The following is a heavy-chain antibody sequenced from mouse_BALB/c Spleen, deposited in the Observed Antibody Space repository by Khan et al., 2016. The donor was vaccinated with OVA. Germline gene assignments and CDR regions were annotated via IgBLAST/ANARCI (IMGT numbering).Heavy chain of an antibody. Sequence: VELVESGPELVRPGVSVKISCTGSGYTFTDYSMHWVKQSHAKSLEWIGVISTYSVNTNYNQKFKGKATMTVDKSSSIGYMVLTRLTSEDSAIYYYAIRDYYDYWGQGTTLTVSS. V-gene: IGHV1S137*01. CDR3: AIRDYYDY. CDR1: GYTFTDYS. J-gene: IGHJ2*01. CDR2: ISTYSVNT.